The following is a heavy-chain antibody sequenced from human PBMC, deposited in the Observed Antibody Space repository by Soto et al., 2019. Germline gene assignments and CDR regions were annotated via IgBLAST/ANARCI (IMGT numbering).Heavy chain of an antibody. Sequence: ASVKVSCKASGYTFTSYGISWVRQAPGQGLEWMGWISAYNGNTNYAQKLQGRVTMTTDTSTSTAYMELRSLRSDDTAVYYCARDECISTSCWLGYWGQGTLVTVSS. CDR3: ARDECISTSCWLGY. CDR2: ISAYNGNT. J-gene: IGHJ4*02. D-gene: IGHD2-2*01. CDR1: GYTFTSYG. V-gene: IGHV1-18*01.